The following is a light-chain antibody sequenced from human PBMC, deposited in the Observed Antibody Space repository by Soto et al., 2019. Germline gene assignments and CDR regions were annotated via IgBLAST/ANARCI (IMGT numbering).Light chain of an antibody. CDR1: QSLLHSNGYNY. CDR2: LGS. CDR3: MQALQTPT. V-gene: IGKV2-28*01. J-gene: IGKJ5*01. Sequence: DIVVTQSPLSLPVTPGEPASISCRSSQSLLHSNGYNYLDWYLQRPGQSPQLLIYLGSNRASGVPDRFRGSGSGTDFTLKISRVEAEDVGVYYCMQALQTPTFGQGTRLEIK.